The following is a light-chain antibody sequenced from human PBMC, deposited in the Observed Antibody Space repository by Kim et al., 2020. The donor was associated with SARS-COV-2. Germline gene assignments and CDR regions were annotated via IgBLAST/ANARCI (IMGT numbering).Light chain of an antibody. CDR1: NIGSKN. CDR2: RDS. J-gene: IGLJ3*02. V-gene: IGLV3-9*01. Sequence: SYELTQPLSVSVALGRTARITCGGNNIGSKNVHWYQQKPGQAPVLVIYRDSNRPSGIPERFSGSNSGNTATLTISRAQAGDEADYYCQVWDSSTWVFGGGTQLTVL. CDR3: QVWDSSTWV.